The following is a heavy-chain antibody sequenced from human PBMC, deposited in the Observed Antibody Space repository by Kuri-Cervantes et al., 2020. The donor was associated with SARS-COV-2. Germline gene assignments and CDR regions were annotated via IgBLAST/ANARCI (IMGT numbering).Heavy chain of an antibody. D-gene: IGHD3-3*01. V-gene: IGHV1-18*01. Sequence: ASVKVSCKASGYTFTSYGISWVRQAPGQGLEWMGWINAGNGNTKYAQKFQGRVTITRDTSTSTAYMELSSLRSEDTAVYYCAATKGYFWSGYSPIDYWGQGTLVTVSS. J-gene: IGHJ4*02. CDR2: INAGNGNT. CDR3: AATKGYFWSGYSPIDY. CDR1: GYTFTSYG.